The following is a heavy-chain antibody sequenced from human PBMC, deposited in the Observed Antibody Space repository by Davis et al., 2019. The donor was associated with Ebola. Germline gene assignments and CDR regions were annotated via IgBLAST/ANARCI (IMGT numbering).Heavy chain of an antibody. D-gene: IGHD2-15*01. CDR2: ISSSGTTI. CDR3: ANAPIYCSGGSCYSAAFDY. J-gene: IGHJ4*02. CDR1: GFIFYNYA. Sequence: GGSLRLSCAASGFIFYNYAMSWVRQAPGRGLEWVSYISSSGTTIYYADSVKGRFTISRDNSKNTLYLQMNSLRAEDTAVYYCANAPIYCSGGSCYSAAFDYWGQGTLVTVSS. V-gene: IGHV3-23*01.